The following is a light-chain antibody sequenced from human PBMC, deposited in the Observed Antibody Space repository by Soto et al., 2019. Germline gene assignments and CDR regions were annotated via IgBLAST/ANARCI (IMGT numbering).Light chain of an antibody. Sequence: QSALTQPHSVSGSPGQSVTISCTGTNSDVGRYNSVSWYQQLPGKAPQLIISAVRQRPSGVPDRFSGSKSGNTASLTISGLQPEDEAEHFCFSYNANDNWVFGGGTKVTVL. CDR1: NSDVGRYNS. CDR3: FSYNANDNWV. J-gene: IGLJ3*02. CDR2: AVR. V-gene: IGLV2-11*01.